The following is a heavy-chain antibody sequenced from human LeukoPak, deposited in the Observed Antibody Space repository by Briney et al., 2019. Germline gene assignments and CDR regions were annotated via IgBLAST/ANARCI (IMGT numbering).Heavy chain of an antibody. D-gene: IGHD4-17*01. Sequence: GGSLRLSCAASGFTFSSYWMHWVRQAAGKGLVRVSRINSDGSSTNYADSVKGRFTISRDNAKNTLYLQMNSLRAEDTAVYYCARDDYGDYGIDYWGQGTLVTVSS. CDR2: INSDGSST. CDR3: ARDDYGDYGIDY. V-gene: IGHV3-74*01. CDR1: GFTFSSYW. J-gene: IGHJ4*02.